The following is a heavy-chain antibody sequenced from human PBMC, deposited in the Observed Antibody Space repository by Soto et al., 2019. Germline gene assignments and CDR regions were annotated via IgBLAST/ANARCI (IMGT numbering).Heavy chain of an antibody. Sequence: PSETLSLTCTVSGGSVSSGGYYWSWIRQHPGTGLEWIGYIYYSGTTYFNPSLKSRASISLDTSKNEFSLKLTSVTAADTAVYYCARRALPQCINGVCYKDEFWDYWGQGALVTVSS. D-gene: IGHD2-8*01. V-gene: IGHV4-31*03. CDR3: ARRALPQCINGVCYKDEFWDY. J-gene: IGHJ4*02. CDR2: IYYSGTT. CDR1: GGSVSSGGYY.